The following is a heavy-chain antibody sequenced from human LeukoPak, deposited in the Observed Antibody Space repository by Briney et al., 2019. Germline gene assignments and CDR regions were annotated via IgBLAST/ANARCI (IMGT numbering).Heavy chain of an antibody. CDR1: GGSLSRSSYY. V-gene: IGHV4-39*01. CDR3: ARHRIAAAGTDY. J-gene: IGHJ4*02. D-gene: IGHD6-13*01. Sequence: SETPSPTRTVSGGSLSRSSYYWGRIPPPPRKGLGWIGSIYYSGSTYYNPSLKSRVTISVDTSKNQFSLKLSSVTAADTAVYYCARHRIAAAGTDYWGQGTLVTVSS. CDR2: IYYSGST.